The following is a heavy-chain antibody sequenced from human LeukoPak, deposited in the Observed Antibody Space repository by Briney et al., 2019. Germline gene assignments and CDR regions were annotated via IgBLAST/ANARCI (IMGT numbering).Heavy chain of an antibody. CDR3: AELGITMIGGV. V-gene: IGHV3-21*01. J-gene: IGHJ6*04. Sequence: GGSLRLSCAASGFTFSRYSMNWVRQAPGRGLEWVSSVSSSSSYIYYADSVKGRFTISRDNAKNSLYLQMNSLRAEDTAVYYCAELGITMIGGVWGKGTTVTISS. CDR1: GFTFSRYS. D-gene: IGHD3-10*02. CDR2: VSSSSSYI.